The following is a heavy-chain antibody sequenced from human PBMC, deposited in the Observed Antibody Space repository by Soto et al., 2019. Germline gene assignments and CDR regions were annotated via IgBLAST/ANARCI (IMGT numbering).Heavy chain of an antibody. V-gene: IGHV1-2*02. CDR1: GYTFTDYY. Sequence: ASVKVSCQASGYTFTDYYLHWVRQAPGQGLEWMGWINPNVGGTNYARRFQGRLTMTRDTSISTVYMQLTRLGPNDTAIYYCARGGREVPRIPYDTWGQGTLVTVSS. J-gene: IGHJ5*02. D-gene: IGHD3-16*01. CDR3: ARGGREVPRIPYDT. CDR2: INPNVGGT.